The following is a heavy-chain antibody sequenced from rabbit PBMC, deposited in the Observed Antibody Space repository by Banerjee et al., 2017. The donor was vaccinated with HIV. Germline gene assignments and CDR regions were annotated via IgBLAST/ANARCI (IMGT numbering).Heavy chain of an antibody. V-gene: IGHV1S45*01. CDR3: ARDVAANDGYIFGL. J-gene: IGHJ3*01. Sequence: QEQLEESGGDLVKPEGSLTLTCTASGFSFSGSYYMCWVRQAPGKGLEWIGCISSGGSTYYASWVNGRFTISKSTSLNTVTLQMTSLTAADTATYFCARDVAANDGYIFGLWGQGTLVTVS. D-gene: IGHD6-1*01. CDR2: ISSGGST. CDR1: GFSFSGSYY.